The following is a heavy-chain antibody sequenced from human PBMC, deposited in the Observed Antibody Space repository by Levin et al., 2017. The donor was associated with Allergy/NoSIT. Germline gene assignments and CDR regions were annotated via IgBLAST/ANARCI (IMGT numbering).Heavy chain of an antibody. Sequence: ASVKVSCKASGGTFSSYAISWVRQAPGQGLEWMGGIIPIFGTANYAQKFQGRVTITADKSTSTAYMELSSLRSEDTAVYYCASSLDEGKNSSGYYFWGGDDAFDIWGQGTMVTVSS. CDR2: IIPIFGTA. D-gene: IGHD3-22*01. CDR1: GGTFSSYA. V-gene: IGHV1-69*06. CDR3: ASSLDEGKNSSGYYFWGGDDAFDI. J-gene: IGHJ3*02.